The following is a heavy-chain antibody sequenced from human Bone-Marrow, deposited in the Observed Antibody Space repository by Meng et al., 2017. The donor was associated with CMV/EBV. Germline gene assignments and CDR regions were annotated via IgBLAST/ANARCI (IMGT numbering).Heavy chain of an antibody. D-gene: IGHD6-13*01. V-gene: IGHV4-59*01. CDR1: GGSISSYY. J-gene: IGHJ5*02. CDR3: ASLAAAGTLYNWFDP. Sequence: GSLRLSCTVSGGSISSYYWSWIRQPPGKGLEWIGYIYYSGSTNYNPSLKSRVTISVDTSKNQFSLKLSSVTAADTAVYYCASLAAAGTLYNWFDPWGQGTLVTV. CDR2: IYYSGST.